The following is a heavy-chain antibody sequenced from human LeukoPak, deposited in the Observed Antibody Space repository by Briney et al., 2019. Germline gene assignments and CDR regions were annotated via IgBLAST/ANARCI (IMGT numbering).Heavy chain of an antibody. CDR1: GYTFTGYY. D-gene: IGHD5-24*01. Sequence: ASLKLSCKASGYTFTGYYMHWVRQAPGQGLEWLGWISPNSGGTNYAQKFQGRVTMTRDTSISTAYMELSRLRSDDTAVYYCTRGPGDGYYTERAFDIWGQGTMVTVSS. J-gene: IGHJ3*02. V-gene: IGHV1-2*02. CDR2: ISPNSGGT. CDR3: TRGPGDGYYTERAFDI.